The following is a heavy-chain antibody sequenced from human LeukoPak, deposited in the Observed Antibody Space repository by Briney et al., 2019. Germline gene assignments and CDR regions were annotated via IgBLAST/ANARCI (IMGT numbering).Heavy chain of an antibody. CDR1: GYAFTDYY. Sequence: ASVKVSCKASGYAFTDYYLHWVRQAPGQGLEWMGWINPNSGGTRYAQKFQGRVTMTRDTSITTSYMGVSRLTSDDTAVYYCARYSGYDLHFDYWGQGTLVTVSS. CDR2: INPNSGGT. J-gene: IGHJ4*02. CDR3: ARYSGYDLHFDY. D-gene: IGHD5-12*01. V-gene: IGHV1-2*02.